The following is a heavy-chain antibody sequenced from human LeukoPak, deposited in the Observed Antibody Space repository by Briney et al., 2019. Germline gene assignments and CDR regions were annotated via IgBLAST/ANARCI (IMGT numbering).Heavy chain of an antibody. Sequence: PGASVKVSCKASGYTFTSYGISWVRQAPGQGLEWMGWISAYNGNTNYAQKLQGRVTMTTDTSTSTAYMELRSLRSDDTAVYYCARGYRPRGGTTVRYFDYWGQGTLVTVSS. J-gene: IGHJ4*02. CDR3: ARGYRPRGGTTVRYFDY. CDR2: ISAYNGNT. CDR1: GYTFTSYG. D-gene: IGHD3-10*01. V-gene: IGHV1-18*01.